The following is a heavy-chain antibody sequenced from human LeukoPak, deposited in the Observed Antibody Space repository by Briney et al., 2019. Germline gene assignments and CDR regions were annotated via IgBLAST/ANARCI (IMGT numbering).Heavy chain of an antibody. CDR1: GGSFSGYY. CDR3: ARRWSHPNYFDY. Sequence: SETLSLTCAVYGGSFSGYYWSWIRQPPGKGLEWIGEINHSGSTNYNPSLKSRVTISVDTSKNQFSLKLSSVTAADTAVYYCARRWSHPNYFDYWGQGTLVTVSS. J-gene: IGHJ4*02. V-gene: IGHV4-34*01. CDR2: INHSGST.